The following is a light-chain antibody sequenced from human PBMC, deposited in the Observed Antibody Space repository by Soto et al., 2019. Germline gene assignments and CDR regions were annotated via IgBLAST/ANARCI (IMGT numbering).Light chain of an antibody. CDR2: TNN. Sequence: QSARTQPPSASGTPGQRIIISCSGSTSNIESHSVNWFQQVPGTAPRLLIITNNQRPSGVPDRFSGSKSGASASLAISGLQSEDEFTYYCATWDDSRKGLFGAGTKVTV. V-gene: IGLV1-44*01. CDR3: ATWDDSRKGL. CDR1: TSNIESHS. J-gene: IGLJ1*01.